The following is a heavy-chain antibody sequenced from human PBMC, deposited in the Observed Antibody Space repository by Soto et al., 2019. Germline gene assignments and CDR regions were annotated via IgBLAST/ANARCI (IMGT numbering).Heavy chain of an antibody. CDR1: GGTFSNTA. CDR3: ATPAEPLDTAMLKGLAH. J-gene: IGHJ4*02. CDR2: IIPIFGAP. V-gene: IGHV1-69*01. Sequence: QVQLVQSGADVKKPGSSVTVSCKASGGTFSNTAFIWVRQAPGQGLEWMGGIIPIFGAPNYAQKFQGRLMISADDSASKAYMELNTLTSEDTAVYYCATPAEPLDTAMLKGLAHWGQGTLVTVSS. D-gene: IGHD5-18*01.